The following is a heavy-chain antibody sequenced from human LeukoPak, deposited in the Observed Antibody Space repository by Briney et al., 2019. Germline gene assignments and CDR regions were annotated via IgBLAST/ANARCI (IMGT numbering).Heavy chain of an antibody. D-gene: IGHD3-22*01. Sequence: NPSETLSLTCTVSGGSISSYYWSWIRQPPGKGLEWIGYIYYSGSTNYNPSLKSRVTISVDTSKNQFSLKLSSVTAADTAVYYCARVPRITMTFWYFDLWGRGTLVTVSS. V-gene: IGHV4-59*01. CDR1: GGSISSYY. J-gene: IGHJ2*01. CDR2: IYYSGST. CDR3: ARVPRITMTFWYFDL.